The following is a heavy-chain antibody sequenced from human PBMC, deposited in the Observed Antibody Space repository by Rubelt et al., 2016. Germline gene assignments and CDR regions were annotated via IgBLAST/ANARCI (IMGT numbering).Heavy chain of an antibody. J-gene: IGHJ4*02. D-gene: IGHD2-15*01. V-gene: IGHV1-69*01. CDR3: AREGTLYCSGGSCYSPFDY. Sequence: ANYAQKFQGRVTITADESTSTAYMELSSLRSEDTAVYYCAREGTLYCSGGSCYSPFDYWGQGTLVTVSS. CDR2: A.